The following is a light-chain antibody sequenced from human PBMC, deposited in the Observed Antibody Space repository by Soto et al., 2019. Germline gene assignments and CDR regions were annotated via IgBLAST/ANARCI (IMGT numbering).Light chain of an antibody. J-gene: IGKJ3*01. CDR1: QSINIY. CDR3: QQSSSGPPFT. Sequence: GDRVTIACRASQSINIYLNWYQQKPGRAPKLLIYGATTLHSVVPSRFSADGSGTDFNLTISGLQPEDFATYYCQQSSSGPPFTFGPGTKVDIK. CDR2: GAT. V-gene: IGKV1-39*01.